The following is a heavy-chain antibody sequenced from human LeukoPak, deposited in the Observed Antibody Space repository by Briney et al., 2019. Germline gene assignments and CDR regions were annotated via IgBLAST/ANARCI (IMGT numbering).Heavy chain of an antibody. CDR1: GFTFSSYA. D-gene: IGHD2-21*01. Sequence: PGGSLRLSCAASGFTFSSYAMHWVRQAPGKGLEWVAVISYDGSNKYYADSVKGRFTISRDNSKNTLYLQMNSLRAEDTAVYYCARDLLQSTNVLWANWFDPWGQGTLVTVSS. V-gene: IGHV3-30*04. CDR3: ARDLLQSTNVLWANWFDP. J-gene: IGHJ5*02. CDR2: ISYDGSNK.